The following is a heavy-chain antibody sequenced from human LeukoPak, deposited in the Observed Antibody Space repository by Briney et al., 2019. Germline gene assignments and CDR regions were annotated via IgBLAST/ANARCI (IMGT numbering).Heavy chain of an antibody. Sequence: SETLSLTCAVYGGSFSGYYWSWIRQPPGKGLEWIGEINHSGSTNYNPSLKNRVTISVDTSKNRFSLKLSSVTAADTAVYYCARGRGYFDWLLYPFQHWGQGTLVTVSS. D-gene: IGHD3-9*01. J-gene: IGHJ1*01. CDR3: ARGRGYFDWLLYPFQH. CDR2: INHSGST. V-gene: IGHV4-34*01. CDR1: GGSFSGYY.